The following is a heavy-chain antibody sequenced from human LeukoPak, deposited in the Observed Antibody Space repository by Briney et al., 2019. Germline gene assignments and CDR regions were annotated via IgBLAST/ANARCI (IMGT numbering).Heavy chain of an antibody. J-gene: IGHJ4*02. Sequence: GGSLRLSCVASGFTVSSNYMNWVRQAPGKGLVWVSRINGDGSRTTYADSVKGRFTISRDNAKNTLYLQMNSLRAEDTAVYYCARLREGDYHFDYWGQGTLVTVSS. V-gene: IGHV3-74*01. D-gene: IGHD4-17*01. CDR3: ARLREGDYHFDY. CDR1: GFTVSSNY. CDR2: INGDGSRT.